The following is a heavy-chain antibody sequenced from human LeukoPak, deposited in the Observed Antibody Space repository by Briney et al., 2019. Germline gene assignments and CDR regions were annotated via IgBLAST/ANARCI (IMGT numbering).Heavy chain of an antibody. CDR3: ARGLYGDYVVDY. D-gene: IGHD4-17*01. J-gene: IGHJ4*02. Sequence: SVKVSCRASGGTFSSYAISWVRQAPGQGLEWMGGIIPIFGTANYAQKFQGRVTITADESTSTAYMELSSLRSEDTAVYYCARGLYGDYVVDYWGQGTLVTVSS. CDR1: GGTFSSYA. CDR2: IIPIFGTA. V-gene: IGHV1-69*13.